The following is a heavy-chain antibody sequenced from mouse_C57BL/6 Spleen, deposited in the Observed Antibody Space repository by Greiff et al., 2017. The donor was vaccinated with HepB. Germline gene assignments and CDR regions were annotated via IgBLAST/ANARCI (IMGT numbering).Heavy chain of an antibody. V-gene: IGHV1-15*01. CDR2: IDPETGGT. Sequence: QVQLQHSGAELVRPGASVTLSCKASGYTFTDYEMHWVKQTPVHGLEWIGAIDPETGGTAYNQKFKGKAILTADKSSSTAYMELRSLTSEDSAVYYCTRAEDYDDWFAYWGQGTLVTVSA. D-gene: IGHD2-4*01. CDR1: GYTFTDYE. J-gene: IGHJ3*01. CDR3: TRAEDYDDWFAY.